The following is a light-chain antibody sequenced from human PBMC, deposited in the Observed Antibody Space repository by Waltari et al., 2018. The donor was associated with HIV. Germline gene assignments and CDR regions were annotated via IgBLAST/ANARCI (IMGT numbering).Light chain of an antibody. CDR2: SYG. CDR3: ATWDDSLNAWV. CDR1: SSHIGSNT. J-gene: IGLJ3*02. Sequence: QSLLNQSPSASGTPGQRAIISCSGRSSHIGSNTVTRYQQFPGTAPKPLIYSYGQRPSGVPERFSGSKSATSASLAISGLRSEDEADYYCATWDDSLNAWVFGGGTKLTVL. V-gene: IGLV1-44*01.